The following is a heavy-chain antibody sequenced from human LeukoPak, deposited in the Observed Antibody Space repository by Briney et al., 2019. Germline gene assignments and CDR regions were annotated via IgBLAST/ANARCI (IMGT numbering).Heavy chain of an antibody. V-gene: IGHV4-34*01. CDR2: INHSGST. Sequence: SETLPLTCAVYGGSFSGYYWSWIRQPPGKGLEWIGEINHSGSTNYNPSLKSRVTISVDTSKNQFSLKLSSVTAADTAVYYCARPRRGLAVAGLNWFDPWGQGTLVTVSS. CDR3: ARPRRGLAVAGLNWFDP. CDR1: GGSFSGYY. J-gene: IGHJ5*02. D-gene: IGHD6-19*01.